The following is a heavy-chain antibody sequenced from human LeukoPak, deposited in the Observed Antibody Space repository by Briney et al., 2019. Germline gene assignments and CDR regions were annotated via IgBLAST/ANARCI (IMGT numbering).Heavy chain of an antibody. Sequence: SETLSLTCTVSGVSISSYYCNWIRQTPGKGLEWIGYIYNSVTTHYSPSLKSRVTMSIDTSKNQFSLNLNSVTAADTAVYYCARAEEKFSTSWHIGPLDYWGQGALVTVSS. V-gene: IGHV4-59*01. J-gene: IGHJ4*02. CDR2: IYNSVTT. CDR3: ARAEEKFSTSWHIGPLDY. D-gene: IGHD6-13*01. CDR1: GVSISSYY.